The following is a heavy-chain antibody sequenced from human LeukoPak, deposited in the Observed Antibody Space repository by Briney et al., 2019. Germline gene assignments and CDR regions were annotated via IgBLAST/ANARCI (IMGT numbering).Heavy chain of an antibody. CDR2: LTGGGGST. V-gene: IGHV3-23*01. J-gene: IGHJ4*02. Sequence: GGSLRLSCAASGFTFSSYAMRWVRQGPGKGLVWVSALTGGGGSTYYADSVKGRFTISRDNSKNTLYVQMNSLRAEDTAVYYCASQEGPYCSGGTCYVGFEYWGQGTLVTVSS. CDR3: ASQEGPYCSGGTCYVGFEY. CDR1: GFTFSSYA. D-gene: IGHD2-15*01.